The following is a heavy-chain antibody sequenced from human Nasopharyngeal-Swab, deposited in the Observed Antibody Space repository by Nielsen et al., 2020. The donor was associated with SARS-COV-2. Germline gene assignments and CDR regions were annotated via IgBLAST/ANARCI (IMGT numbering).Heavy chain of an antibody. CDR3: ARGDNSSSWDRSYYGMDV. J-gene: IGHJ6*02. CDR2: INAGNGNT. Sequence: WVRQAPGQRLEWMGWINAGNGNTKYSQKFQGRVTITRDTSASTAYMELSSLRSEDTAVYYCARGDNSSSWDRSYYGMDVWGQGTTVTVSS. D-gene: IGHD6-13*01. V-gene: IGHV1-3*01.